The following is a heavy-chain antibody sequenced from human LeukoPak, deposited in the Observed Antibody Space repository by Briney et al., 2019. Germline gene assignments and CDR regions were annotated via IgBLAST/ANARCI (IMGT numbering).Heavy chain of an antibody. CDR1: GYTFTDFD. V-gene: IGHV1-8*01. Sequence: GASVKVSCKASGYTFTDFDINWVRQAAGQGLEWVGWMNPNSGNTGYAQNFQGRVTMTRDSSISTAYMELNSLRSDDTAVYYCARGTPYCSSAGCYNFWGQGTLVTVSS. CDR3: ARGTPYCSSAGCYNF. J-gene: IGHJ4*02. CDR2: MNPNSGNT. D-gene: IGHD2-2*02.